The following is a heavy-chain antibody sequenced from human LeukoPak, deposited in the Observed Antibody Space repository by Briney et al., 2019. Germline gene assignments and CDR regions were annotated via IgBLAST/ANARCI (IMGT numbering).Heavy chain of an antibody. V-gene: IGHV4-39*01. D-gene: IGHD3-22*01. CDR3: ARRYYYDSSGYFDY. J-gene: IGHJ4*02. CDR1: GGSISSSSHY. Sequence: SETLSLTCTVSGGSISSSSHYWGWIRQPPGKGLEWIGSIYYSGSTYYSPSLKSRVTISVDTSKNQFSLKLSSVTAADTAVYCCARRYYYDSSGYFDYWGQGTLVTVSS. CDR2: IYYSGST.